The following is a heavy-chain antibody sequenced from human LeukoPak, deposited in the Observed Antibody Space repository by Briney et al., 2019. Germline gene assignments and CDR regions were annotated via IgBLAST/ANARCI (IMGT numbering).Heavy chain of an antibody. CDR2: IWYDGSNE. Sequence: GGSLRLSCAASGFNFGTYSMHWARQAPGKGLEWVAVIWYDGSNEDYVDSVKGRFTISRDNSKNTLYLQMNSLRAEDTAVYYCAREMAVWGQGALVTVSS. J-gene: IGHJ4*02. CDR1: GFNFGTYS. CDR3: AREMAV. D-gene: IGHD2-8*01. V-gene: IGHV3-33*01.